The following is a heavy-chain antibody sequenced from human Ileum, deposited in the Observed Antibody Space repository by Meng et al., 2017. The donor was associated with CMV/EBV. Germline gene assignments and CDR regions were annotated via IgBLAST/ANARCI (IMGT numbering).Heavy chain of an antibody. CDR1: DGSFTNDC. Sequence: YDGSFTNDCEAWIRQPPGKGREWIGEINHNGRNKLNASLESRVVIAIDTSKNQFSLKLRSVTAADKAVYYCARGQRITLVRGGRFDPWGQGTLVTVSS. D-gene: IGHD3-10*01. V-gene: IGHV4-34*01. CDR2: INHNGRN. J-gene: IGHJ5*02. CDR3: ARGQRITLVRGGRFDP.